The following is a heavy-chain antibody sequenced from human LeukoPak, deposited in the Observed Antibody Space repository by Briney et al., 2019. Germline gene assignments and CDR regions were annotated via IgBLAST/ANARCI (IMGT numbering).Heavy chain of an antibody. Sequence: GGSLRLSCAASGFTFSSYWMHWVRQASGKGLVWVSRINSDGSSTSYADSVKGRFTISRDNAKNTLYLQMNSLRAEDTAVYYCARGGVRDAFDIWGQGTMVTVSS. CDR3: ARGGVRDAFDI. J-gene: IGHJ3*02. CDR2: INSDGSST. D-gene: IGHD3-10*01. CDR1: GFTFSSYW. V-gene: IGHV3-74*01.